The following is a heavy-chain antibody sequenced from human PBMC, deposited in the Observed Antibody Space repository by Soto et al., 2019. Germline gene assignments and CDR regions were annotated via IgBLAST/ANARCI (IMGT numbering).Heavy chain of an antibody. CDR1: GLSFGTSGVG. Sequence: QITLKESGPTQVKPTQTLTLTCTASGLSFGTSGVGXGWIRXXXXXXLEWLALIYWNDDKRYSPSLKSSLTITKDTSKNQVVLTMTNVDPVDTXTYYCASMTTVATAAFDIWGQGTMVTVSS. CDR3: ASMTTVATAAFDI. J-gene: IGHJ3*02. D-gene: IGHD4-17*01. V-gene: IGHV2-5*01. CDR2: IYWNDDK.